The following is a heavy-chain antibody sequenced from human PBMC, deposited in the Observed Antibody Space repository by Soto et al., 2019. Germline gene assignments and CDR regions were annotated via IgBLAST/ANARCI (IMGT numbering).Heavy chain of an antibody. CDR1: GGSISSYY. J-gene: IGHJ3*02. D-gene: IGHD3-22*01. Sequence: PSETLSLTCTVSGGSISSYYWSWIRQPPGKGLEWIGYIYYSGSTNYNPSLKSRVTISVDTSKNQFSLKLSSVTAADTAVYYCAREYDSSGYYRPADAFDIWGQGTMVTVS. V-gene: IGHV4-59*01. CDR3: AREYDSSGYYRPADAFDI. CDR2: IYYSGST.